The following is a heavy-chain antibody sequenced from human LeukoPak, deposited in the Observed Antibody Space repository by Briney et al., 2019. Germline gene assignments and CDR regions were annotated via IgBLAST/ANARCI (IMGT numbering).Heavy chain of an antibody. J-gene: IGHJ4*02. CDR1: GFSFGSYE. CDR3: ARDQAYSFDY. D-gene: IGHD4-11*01. Sequence: GGSLRLSCVGSGFSFGSYEINWVRQAPGKGLEWVSYISDIGTTTHYADSVKGRFTISRDNAKNSLYLQMDSLRAEDTAVYYCARDQAYSFDYWGQGTLVTVSS. CDR2: ISDIGTTT. V-gene: IGHV3-48*03.